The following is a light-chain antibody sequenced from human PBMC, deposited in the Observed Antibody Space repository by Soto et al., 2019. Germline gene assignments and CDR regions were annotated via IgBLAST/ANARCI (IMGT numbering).Light chain of an antibody. J-gene: IGKJ2*01. CDR1: QTISNY. Sequence: DIQMTQSPSTLSASVGDRVTITCRASQTISNYLTGYQQRPGKAPNLLIYRSSILQNGVPSRFSGSGSGTDFTLTISRLETEDFAVYFCQQDGSSSYTFGQGTKLEIK. CDR3: QQDGSSSYT. CDR2: RSS. V-gene: IGKV1-5*03.